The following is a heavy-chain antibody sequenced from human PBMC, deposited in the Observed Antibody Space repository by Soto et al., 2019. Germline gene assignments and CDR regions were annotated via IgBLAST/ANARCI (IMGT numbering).Heavy chain of an antibody. V-gene: IGHV3-23*01. CDR2: ISGGGGST. Sequence: EVQLLESGGGLVQPGGSLRLSCAASGFTFSAYAMNWVRQAPGKGLEWVSSISGGGGSTYYADSVKGRFTISRDNSENTLYLQMNSLRAEDTAVYDCAKDECGSDCYSGPDFWGQGTLVTVSS. CDR1: GFTFSAYA. D-gene: IGHD2-21*02. CDR3: AKDECGSDCYSGPDF. J-gene: IGHJ4*02.